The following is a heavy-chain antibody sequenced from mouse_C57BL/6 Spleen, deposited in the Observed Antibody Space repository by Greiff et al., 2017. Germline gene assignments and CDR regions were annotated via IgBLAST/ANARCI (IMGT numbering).Heavy chain of an antibody. CDR3: ARQGYFDY. CDR2: IYPGDGDT. Sequence: QLQQSGPELVKPGASVKISCKASGYAFSSSWMNWVKQRPGKGLEWIGRIYPGDGDTNYNGKFKGKATLTADKSSSTAYMQLSSLTSEDSAVYFCARQGYFDYWGQGTTLTVSS. CDR1: GYAFSSSW. J-gene: IGHJ2*01. V-gene: IGHV1-82*01.